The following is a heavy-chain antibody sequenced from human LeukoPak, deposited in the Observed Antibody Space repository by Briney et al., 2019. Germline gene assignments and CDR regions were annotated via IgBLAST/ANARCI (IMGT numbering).Heavy chain of an antibody. CDR1: GGSISSSSYY. J-gene: IGHJ5*02. D-gene: IGHD3-22*01. V-gene: IGHV4-39*01. CDR3: AGGAKYYDSSGSAERYPNWFDP. CDR2: IYYIGST. Sequence: SETLSLTCTVSGGSISSSSYYWGWIRQPPGKGLEWIGSIYYIGSTYYNLSLKCRVTISVDTSKNQFSLKLSSVTAADTAVYYCAGGAKYYDSSGSAERYPNWFDPWGQGTLVTVSS.